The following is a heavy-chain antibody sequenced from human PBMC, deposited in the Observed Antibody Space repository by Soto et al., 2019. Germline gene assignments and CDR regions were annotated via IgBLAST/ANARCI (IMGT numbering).Heavy chain of an antibody. CDR2: IYSGGST. Sequence: GGSLRLSCAASGFTVSSNYMSWVRQAPGKGLEWVSVIYSGGSTYYADSVKGRFTISRDNSKNTLYLQMNSLRAEDTAVYYCARDMEYDSSGYSSGPSGYWGQGTLVTVSS. CDR3: ARDMEYDSSGYSSGPSGY. V-gene: IGHV3-66*01. J-gene: IGHJ4*02. D-gene: IGHD3-22*01. CDR1: GFTVSSNY.